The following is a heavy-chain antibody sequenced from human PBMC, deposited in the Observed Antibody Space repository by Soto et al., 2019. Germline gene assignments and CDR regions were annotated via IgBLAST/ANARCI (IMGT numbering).Heavy chain of an antibody. Sequence: PGGSLRLSCAASGFTFSSYGMHWVRQAPGKGLEWVAVISYDGSNKYYADSVKGRFTISRDNSKNTLYLQMNSLRAEDAAVYYCAKDDAAVAGTVGFLTSQDYWGQGTLVTVSS. CDR1: GFTFSSYG. CDR2: ISYDGSNK. D-gene: IGHD6-19*01. V-gene: IGHV3-30*18. CDR3: AKDDAAVAGTVGFLTSQDY. J-gene: IGHJ4*02.